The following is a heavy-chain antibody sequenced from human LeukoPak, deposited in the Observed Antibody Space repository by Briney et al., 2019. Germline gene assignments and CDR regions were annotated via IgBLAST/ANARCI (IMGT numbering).Heavy chain of an antibody. CDR3: ARGGPGITMVRGVRSDWFDP. CDR1: GYTFTGYY. J-gene: IGHJ5*02. Sequence: ASVKVSCKASGYTFTGYYMHWVRQAPGQGLEWMGWVNPNSGGTNYAQKFQGRVTMTRDTSISTAYMELSRLRSDDTAVYYCARGGPGITMVRGVRSDWFDPWGQGTLVTISS. CDR2: VNPNSGGT. D-gene: IGHD3-10*01. V-gene: IGHV1-2*02.